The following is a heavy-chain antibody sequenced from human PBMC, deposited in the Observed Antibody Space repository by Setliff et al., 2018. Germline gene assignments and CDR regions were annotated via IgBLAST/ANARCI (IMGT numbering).Heavy chain of an antibody. CDR1: GFTFSNYA. V-gene: IGHV3-23*01. CDR2: ISESGVTT. J-gene: IGHJ4*02. Sequence: GGSLRLSCAVAGFTFSNYAVNWVRQAPGKGLEWVSSISESGVTTDYADSVMGRFTISRDNSRNTLFLQMNNLRAEDTAIYYCARQYLSGGWGQGTLVTVS. CDR3: ARQYLSGG. D-gene: IGHD3-10*02.